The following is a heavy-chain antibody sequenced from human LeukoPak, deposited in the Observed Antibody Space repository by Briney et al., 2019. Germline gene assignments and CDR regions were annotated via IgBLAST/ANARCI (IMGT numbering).Heavy chain of an antibody. J-gene: IGHJ4*02. Sequence: ASVKVSCKASGYTFTSYDINWVRQATGQGLEWMGWMNPNSGNTGYAQKFQGRVTMTRNTSISTAYMELSSPRSEDTAVYYCARGKGSSSAVGYWGQGTLVTVSS. CDR1: GYTFTSYD. V-gene: IGHV1-8*01. D-gene: IGHD6-6*01. CDR3: ARGKGSSSAVGY. CDR2: MNPNSGNT.